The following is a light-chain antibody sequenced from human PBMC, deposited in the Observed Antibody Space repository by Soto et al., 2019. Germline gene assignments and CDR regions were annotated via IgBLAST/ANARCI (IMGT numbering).Light chain of an antibody. V-gene: IGKV1-33*01. J-gene: IGKJ4*02. Sequence: DMQVSRVGYARCACVWERDTITCRASQSISNYLNWYQQKPGKATKLLIYDASNLETGVPSRFSGSGSGPDMTFTISLIVPAELPVYFLRQHASLLQEFGVGTKVDIK. CDR2: DAS. CDR3: RQHASLLQE. CDR1: QSISNY.